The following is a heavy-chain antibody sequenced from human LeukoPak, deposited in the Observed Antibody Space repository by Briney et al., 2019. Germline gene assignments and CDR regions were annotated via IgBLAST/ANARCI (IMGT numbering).Heavy chain of an antibody. Sequence: ASVKVSCKAPGYTFTGYYMHWVRQAPGQGLEWMEWINPNSGGTNYAQKFQGRVTMTSDTSISTAYMELSRLRSDDTAVYYCARSTAATLGRPDAFDIWGQGTMVTVSS. J-gene: IGHJ3*02. CDR1: GYTFTGYY. CDR2: INPNSGGT. CDR3: ARSTAATLGRPDAFDI. V-gene: IGHV1-2*02. D-gene: IGHD2-15*01.